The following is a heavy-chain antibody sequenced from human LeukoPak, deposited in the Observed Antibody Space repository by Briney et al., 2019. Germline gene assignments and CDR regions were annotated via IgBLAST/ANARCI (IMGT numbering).Heavy chain of an antibody. J-gene: IGHJ4*02. D-gene: IGHD3-22*01. V-gene: IGHV2-5*01. CDR1: GFSLSTSGVG. CDR3: AHPLGWYYDSSGYLTLDY. Sequence: SGPTLVNPTQTLTLTCTFSGFSLSTSGVGVGWIRQPPGKALEWLALIYWNDDKRYSPSLKSRLTITKDTSKNQVVLTMTNMDPVDTATYYCAHPLGWYYDSSGYLTLDYWGQGTLVTVSS. CDR2: IYWNDDK.